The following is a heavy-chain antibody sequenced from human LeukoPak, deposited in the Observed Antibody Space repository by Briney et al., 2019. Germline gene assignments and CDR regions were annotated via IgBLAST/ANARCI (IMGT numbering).Heavy chain of an antibody. D-gene: IGHD3-3*01. V-gene: IGHV1-2*06. J-gene: IGHJ6*02. CDR3: ARAGITIFGVVTPYYYYGMDV. Sequence: GASVKVSCKASGYTFTGYYMHWVRQAPGQGLEWMGRINPNSGGTNYAQKFQGRVTMTRDTSISTAYMELSRLRSGDTAVYYCARAGITIFGVVTPYYYYGMDVWGQGTTVTVSS. CDR2: INPNSGGT. CDR1: GYTFTGYY.